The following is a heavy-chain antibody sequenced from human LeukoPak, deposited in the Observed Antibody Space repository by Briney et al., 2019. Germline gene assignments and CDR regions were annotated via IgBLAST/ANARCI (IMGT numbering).Heavy chain of an antibody. CDR2: INHSGST. CDR3: ASSQQLVWFDP. D-gene: IGHD6-6*01. V-gene: IGHV4-34*01. CDR1: GGFFSGYY. Sequence: SETLSLTCAVYGGFFSGYYWSWIRQPPGKGLEWIGEINHSGSTNYNPSLKSRVTISVDTSKNQFSLKLSSVTAADTAVYYCASSQQLVWFDPWGQGTLVTVSS. J-gene: IGHJ5*02.